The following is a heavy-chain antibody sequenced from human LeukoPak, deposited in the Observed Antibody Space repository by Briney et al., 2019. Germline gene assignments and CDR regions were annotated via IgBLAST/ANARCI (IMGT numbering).Heavy chain of an antibody. CDR2: ISSSGSTI. Sequence: GGSLRLSCAASGFTFSSYAMSWVRQAPGKGLEWVSYISSSGSTIYYADSVKGRFTISRDNAKNSLYLQMNSLRAEDTAVYYCARVAGSYHNYYYYYMDVWGKGTTVTVSS. J-gene: IGHJ6*03. D-gene: IGHD1-26*01. V-gene: IGHV3-48*04. CDR1: GFTFSSYA. CDR3: ARVAGSYHNYYYYYMDV.